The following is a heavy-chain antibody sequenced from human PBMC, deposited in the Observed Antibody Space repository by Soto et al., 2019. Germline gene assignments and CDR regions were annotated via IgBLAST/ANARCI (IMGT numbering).Heavy chain of an antibody. Sequence: WETLSLTCTVSGGSISSYYWSCIRQPPGKGLEWIGYIYYSGSTNYNPSLKSRVTISVDTSKNQSSLKLSSVTAADTAVYYCAREPSIAAAYRRVYYYYGMDVWGQGTTVTVSS. CDR2: IYYSGST. CDR3: AREPSIAAAYRRVYYYYGMDV. D-gene: IGHD6-13*01. CDR1: GGSISSYY. J-gene: IGHJ6*02. V-gene: IGHV4-59*01.